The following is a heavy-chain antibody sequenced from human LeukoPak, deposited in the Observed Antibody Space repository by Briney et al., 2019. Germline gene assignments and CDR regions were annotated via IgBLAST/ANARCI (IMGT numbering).Heavy chain of an antibody. Sequence: SETLSLTCTVSGGSISHYYWSWIRQPPGKGLEWIGYIYYSGSTNYNPSLKSRVTISVDTSKNQFSLKLRSVTAADTAVYYCARDLGYCSGGSCPNWFDPWGQGTLVTVSS. CDR2: IYYSGST. D-gene: IGHD2-15*01. CDR3: ARDLGYCSGGSCPNWFDP. V-gene: IGHV4-59*01. CDR1: GGSISHYY. J-gene: IGHJ5*02.